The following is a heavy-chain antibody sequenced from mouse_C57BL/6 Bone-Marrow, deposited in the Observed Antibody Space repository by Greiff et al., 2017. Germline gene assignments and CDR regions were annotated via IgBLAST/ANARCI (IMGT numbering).Heavy chain of an antibody. J-gene: IGHJ3*01. D-gene: IGHD1-1*01. Sequence: QVQLQQSGAELVKPGASVKMSCKASGYTFTSYWITWVKQRPGQGLEWIGDIYPGSGSTNYNEKFKSKATLTVDTSSSTAYMQLSSLTSEDSAVYYCASYPGPHYYGSSYEVAYWGQGTLVTVSA. V-gene: IGHV1-55*01. CDR2: IYPGSGST. CDR3: ASYPGPHYYGSSYEVAY. CDR1: GYTFTSYW.